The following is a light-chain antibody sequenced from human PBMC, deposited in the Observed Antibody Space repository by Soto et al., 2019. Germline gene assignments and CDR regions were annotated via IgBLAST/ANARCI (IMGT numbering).Light chain of an antibody. CDR1: QSVSSN. CDR3: QQYNNWQYP. J-gene: IGKJ2*01. Sequence: EIVMTQSPATLSVSPGERATLSCRASQSVSSNLAWYQQKPGQAHRLLIYGASTRAPGIPARVSGSGSGTACTLTISSLQSEDFAVYYGQQYNNWQYPFGQGPLLEIK. CDR2: GAS. V-gene: IGKV3-15*01.